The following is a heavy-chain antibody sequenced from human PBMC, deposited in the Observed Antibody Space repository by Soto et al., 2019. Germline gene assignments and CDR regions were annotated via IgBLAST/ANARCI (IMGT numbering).Heavy chain of an antibody. CDR1: GFSFSDYY. CDR2: ITNSGGKK. J-gene: IGHJ5*02. V-gene: IGHV3-11*01. Sequence: QVQLVESGGGLVKPGGSLRLSCAASGFSFSDYYMTWIRQTPGKGLEWVSYITNSGGKKDSADSVKRRFTISRDNTKSLLYLQMNSLRDKDPDVYYCPRAAGWFDPWGQGTLVTVSS. CDR3: PRAAGWFDP.